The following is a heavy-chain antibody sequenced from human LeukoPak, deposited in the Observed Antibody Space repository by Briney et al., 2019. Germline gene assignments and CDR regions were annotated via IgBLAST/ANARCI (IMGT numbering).Heavy chain of an antibody. CDR2: IIPILGIA. D-gene: IGHD2-15*01. V-gene: IGHV1-69*04. CDR3: ASLGLGYCSGGRCPGYFDL. Sequence: VASVKVSCKASGGTFSSYVISWVRQAPGQGLEWMGRIIPILGIANYAQRFQGRVTITADKSTTTPYMELSSLRSEDTAVYYCASLGLGYCSGGRCPGYFDLWGRGTLVTVS. J-gene: IGHJ2*01. CDR1: GGTFSSYV.